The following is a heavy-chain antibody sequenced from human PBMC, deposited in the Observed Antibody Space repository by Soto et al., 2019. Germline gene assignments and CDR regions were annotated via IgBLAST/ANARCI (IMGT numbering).Heavy chain of an antibody. J-gene: IGHJ4*02. D-gene: IGHD3-22*01. CDR3: ARLGGYYQTLDS. CDR1: GGSINNYY. V-gene: IGHV4-59*08. CDR2: IYYAGST. Sequence: QVQLHESGPGLVKPSETLSLTCTVSGGSINNYYWSWIRQPPGKGLEFVGYIYYAGSTTYNPSLKSRVTISVDTSKNQFSLHLRSVTAADTAVYYCARLGGYYQTLDSWGQGTRLTVSS.